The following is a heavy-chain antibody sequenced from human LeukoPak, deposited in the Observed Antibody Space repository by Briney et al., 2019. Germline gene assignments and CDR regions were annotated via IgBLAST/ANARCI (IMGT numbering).Heavy chain of an antibody. J-gene: IGHJ1*01. D-gene: IGHD2-15*01. CDR2: ISTSGSPT. Sequence: GGSLRLSCVASGFTFSSYEMYWVRQPPGKELEWVAYISTSGSPTIYAASVKGRFNMSRDNAKNSLYLEMNSLRAEDTAVYYCVRDGGCTAGSCSQYFQHWGQGTLVTVSS. CDR1: GFTFSSYE. V-gene: IGHV3-48*03. CDR3: VRDGGCTAGSCSQYFQH.